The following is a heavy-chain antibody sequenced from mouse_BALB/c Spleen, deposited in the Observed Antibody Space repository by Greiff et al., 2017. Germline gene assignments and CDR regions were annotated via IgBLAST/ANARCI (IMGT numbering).Heavy chain of an antibody. CDR2: INPSNGGT. V-gene: IGHV1S81*02. CDR3: TRSNSDWYFDV. Sequence: QVQLQQSGAELVKPGASVKLSCKASGYTFTSYYMYWVKQRPGQGLEWIGEINPSNGGTNFNEKFKSKATLTVDKSSSTAYMQLSSLTSEDSAVYYCTRSNSDWYFDVWGAGTTVTVSS. CDR1: GYTFTSYY. J-gene: IGHJ1*01.